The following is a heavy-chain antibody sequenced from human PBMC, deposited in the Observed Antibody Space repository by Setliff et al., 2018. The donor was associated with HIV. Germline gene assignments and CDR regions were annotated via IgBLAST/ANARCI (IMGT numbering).Heavy chain of an antibody. CDR1: GDSISSTTYY. Sequence: SETLSLTCTVSGDSISSTTYYWGWIRQHPGKGLEWIGSIYPSGSAFYNPSLKSPVTMSVDTSRNQFSLKLSSVTAADTAIYYCVRHGNQWLVTVDYWGQGTLVTVSS. CDR2: IYPSGSA. D-gene: IGHD6-19*01. CDR3: VRHGNQWLVTVDY. V-gene: IGHV4-39*01. J-gene: IGHJ4*02.